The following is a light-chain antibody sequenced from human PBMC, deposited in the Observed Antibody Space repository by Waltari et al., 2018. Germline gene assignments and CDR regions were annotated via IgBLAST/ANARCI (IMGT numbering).Light chain of an antibody. J-gene: IGKJ4*01. Sequence: DIVMTQTPLSSPVTLGQPASISCRSSQSLVHSDGNTYLSWLHQRPGQPPRLLIYKSSSRLSGVPARFSGSGAGAECTLKISRVETEDVGVYCCMQATQFPLTFGGGTKVEIK. CDR3: MQATQFPLT. CDR1: QSLVHSDGNTY. CDR2: KSS. V-gene: IGKV2-24*01.